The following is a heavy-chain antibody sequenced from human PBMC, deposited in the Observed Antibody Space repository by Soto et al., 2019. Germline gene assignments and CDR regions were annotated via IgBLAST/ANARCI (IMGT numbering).Heavy chain of an antibody. CDR3: ARDSSMTYYYGMDV. J-gene: IGHJ6*02. CDR2: IIPMFGTA. Sequence: GASVKVSCKASGGTFSSYAISWVRQAPGQGLEWMGGIIPMFGTANYAQKFQGRVTITADESKNQFSLKLSSVTAADTAVYYCARDSSMTYYYGMDVWGQGTTVTVSS. CDR1: GGTFSSYA. V-gene: IGHV1-69*13.